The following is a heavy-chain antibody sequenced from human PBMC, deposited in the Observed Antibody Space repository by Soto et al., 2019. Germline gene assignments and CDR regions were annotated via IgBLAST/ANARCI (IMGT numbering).Heavy chain of an antibody. J-gene: IGHJ3*02. D-gene: IGHD3-9*01. V-gene: IGHV3-53*01. CDR3: AREGDYILTGSQAFDI. CDR1: GFTVSSNY. Sequence: GGSLRLSCAASGFTVSSNYMSWVRQAPGKGLEWVSVIYSGGSTYYADSVKGRFTISRDNSKNTLYLQMNSLRAEDTAVYYCAREGDYILTGSQAFDIGGPGTMVTVSS. CDR2: IYSGGST.